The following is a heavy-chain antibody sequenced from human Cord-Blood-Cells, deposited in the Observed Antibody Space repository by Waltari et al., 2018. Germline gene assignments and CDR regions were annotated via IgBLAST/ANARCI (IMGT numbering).Heavy chain of an antibody. CDR2: ISYDGSNK. CDR1: GFTCSSYA. J-gene: IGHJ5*02. D-gene: IGHD1-26*01. V-gene: IGHV3-30-3*01. Sequence: QVQLVESGGGVVQPGRSLRLSCAASGFTCSSYAMHWVRQAPGRGLESVAVISYDGSNKYYADSVKGRFTISRDNSKNTLYLQMNSLRAEDTAVYYCSGELLNWFDPWGQGTLVTVSS. CDR3: SGELLNWFDP.